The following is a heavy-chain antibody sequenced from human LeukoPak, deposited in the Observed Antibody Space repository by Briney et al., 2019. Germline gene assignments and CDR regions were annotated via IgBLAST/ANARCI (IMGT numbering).Heavy chain of an antibody. V-gene: IGHV3-33*01. CDR1: GYTFSGYG. CDR2: VWFDGSQK. CDR3: ARDSTRHFDARGYCDY. J-gene: IGHJ4*02. Sequence: GGSLRLSCAASGYTFSGYGMHWVRQAPGKGLEWVAVVWFDGSQKYYAESVKGRFTISRDNSKNMLYLQMNSLRAEDTAVYYCARDSTRHFDARGYCDYWGQGSLVTVSS. D-gene: IGHD3-22*01.